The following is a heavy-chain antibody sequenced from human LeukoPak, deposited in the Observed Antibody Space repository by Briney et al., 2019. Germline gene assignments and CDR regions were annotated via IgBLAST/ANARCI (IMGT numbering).Heavy chain of an antibody. V-gene: IGHV3-74*01. Sequence: GGSLRLSCAASGFTFSSYWMHWVRQAPGKGLVWVSRINTDGSSTSYADSVKGRFTISRDNAKNTLYLQMNSLRVEDTAVYYCARPVGANYYYMDVWGKGTTVTVSS. CDR2: INTDGSST. J-gene: IGHJ6*03. CDR1: GFTFSSYW. D-gene: IGHD1-26*01. CDR3: ARPVGANYYYMDV.